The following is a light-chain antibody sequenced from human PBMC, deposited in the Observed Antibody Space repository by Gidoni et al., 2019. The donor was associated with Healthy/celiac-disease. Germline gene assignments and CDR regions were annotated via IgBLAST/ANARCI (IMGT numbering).Light chain of an antibody. V-gene: IGLV6-57*04. CDR1: SGSIARHF. Sequence: NFMLTHPRSVSASPGKTVTISFTRSSGSIARHFVQWYQQRPRIAPTTVIFEDNQRASGVPDRFSCAIDTSANSASLTISVLKTEDEADYYCQSYDSSSSVFGGGTKLTVL. J-gene: IGLJ3*02. CDR3: QSYDSSSSV. CDR2: EDN.